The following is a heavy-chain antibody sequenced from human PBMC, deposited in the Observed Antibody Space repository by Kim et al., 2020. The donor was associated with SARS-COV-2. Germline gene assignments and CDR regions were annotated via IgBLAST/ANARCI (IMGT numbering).Heavy chain of an antibody. Sequence: GGSLRLSCAASGFTFSSYGMHWVRQAPGKGLEWVAVISYDGSNKYYADSVKGRFTISRDNSKNTLYLQMNSLRAEDTAVYYCAKDRIWCGEFHQYYHYYVMDVWGQGTTVTVSS. CDR3: AKDRIWCGEFHQYYHYYVMDV. V-gene: IGHV3-30*18. J-gene: IGHJ6*02. CDR2: ISYDGSNK. CDR1: GFTFSSYG. D-gene: IGHD3-10*01.